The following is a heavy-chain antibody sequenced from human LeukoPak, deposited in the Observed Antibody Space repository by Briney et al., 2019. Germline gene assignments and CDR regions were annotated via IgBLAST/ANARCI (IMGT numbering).Heavy chain of an antibody. V-gene: IGHV4-30-2*01. D-gene: IGHD6-19*01. CDR3: ARDASSSGWYAAFDY. J-gene: IGHJ4*02. CDR2: IYHSGST. Sequence: PSETLSLTCTVSGGSISSGGYYWSWIRQPPGKGLEWIGYIYHSGSTYYNPSLKSRVTISVDRSKNQFSLKLSSVTAADTAVYYCARDASSSGWYAAFDYWGQGTLVTVSS. CDR1: GGSISSGGYY.